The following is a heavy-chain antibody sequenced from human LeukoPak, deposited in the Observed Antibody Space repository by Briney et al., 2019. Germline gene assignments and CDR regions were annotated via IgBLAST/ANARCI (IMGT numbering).Heavy chain of an antibody. CDR2: IHYSGST. J-gene: IGHJ3*02. Sequence: SETLSLTCTVSGGSISSYYWSWIRQPPGKGLEWIGYIHYSGSTNYNPSLKSRVTISVDTSKNQFSLKLSSVTAADTAVYYCARSPSRGIVVVPAAIAAFDIWGQGTMVTVSS. D-gene: IGHD2-2*02. CDR1: GGSISSYY. V-gene: IGHV4-59*01. CDR3: ARSPSRGIVVVPAAIAAFDI.